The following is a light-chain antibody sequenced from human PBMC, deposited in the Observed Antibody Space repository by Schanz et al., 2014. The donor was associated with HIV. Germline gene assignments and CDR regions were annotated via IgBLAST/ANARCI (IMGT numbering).Light chain of an antibody. Sequence: EIVMAQFPATLSVSPGERVTLSCRASQSVGINLAWYQQKTGQTPRLLIHGASTRATGVPARFSGSGSGTVFTLTISSLQSEDFAVYYCQQYNTWPRTFGQGTKVEIK. J-gene: IGKJ1*01. CDR2: GAS. V-gene: IGKV3-15*01. CDR1: QSVGIN. CDR3: QQYNTWPRT.